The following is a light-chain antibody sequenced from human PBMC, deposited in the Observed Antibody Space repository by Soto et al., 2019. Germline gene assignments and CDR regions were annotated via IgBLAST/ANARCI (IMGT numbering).Light chain of an antibody. CDR1: SSNIGIFY. CDR3: GTWDNSLSAMV. V-gene: IGLV1-51*02. CDR2: END. J-gene: IGLJ3*02. Sequence: QSVLTQPPSVSAAPGQKVTISCSGSSSNIGIFYVSWYQQVSGTAPKLLIYENDKRPSEIPDRFSASKSGTSATLGITGLQTGDEADYYCGTWDNSLSAMVFGGGTKLTVL.